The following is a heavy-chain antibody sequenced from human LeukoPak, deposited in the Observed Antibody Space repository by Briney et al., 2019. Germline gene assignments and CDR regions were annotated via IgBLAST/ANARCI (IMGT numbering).Heavy chain of an antibody. V-gene: IGHV1-8*01. CDR2: MNPNSGNT. CDR3: ARTQRTLNYGDYGSDY. Sequence: VGSVKVSCKASGYTFTSYDINWVRQATGQGLEWMGWMNPNSGNTGYAQKFQGRVTMTRNTSISTAYMELSSLRSEDTAVYYCARTQRTLNYGDYGSDYWGQGTLVTVSS. D-gene: IGHD4-17*01. CDR1: GYTFTSYD. J-gene: IGHJ4*02.